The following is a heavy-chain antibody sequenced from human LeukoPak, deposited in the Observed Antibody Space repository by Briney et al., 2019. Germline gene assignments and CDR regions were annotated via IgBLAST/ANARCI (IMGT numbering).Heavy chain of an antibody. CDR1: GGSISSYY. CDR3: ARGTWIQVSWFDP. D-gene: IGHD5-18*01. V-gene: IGHV4-59*08. Sequence: SETLSLTCTVSGGSISSYYWGWIRQPPGKGLEWIGYIYYSGSTNYNPSLKSRVTISVDTSKNQFSLKLSSVTAADTAVYYYARGTWIQVSWFDPWGQGTLVTVSS. CDR2: IYYSGST. J-gene: IGHJ5*02.